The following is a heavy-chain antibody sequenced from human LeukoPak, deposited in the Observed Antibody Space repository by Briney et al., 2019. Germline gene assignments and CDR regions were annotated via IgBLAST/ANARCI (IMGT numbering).Heavy chain of an antibody. CDR2: ISSSGSTI. Sequence: GGSLRLSCAASGFTFSSYEMNWVRQAPGKGLEWVSYISSSGSTIYYADSVKGRFTISRDNAKNSLYLQMNSLRAEDTAVYYCATTRIVAAGLTDVWGQGTTVTVSS. D-gene: IGHD6-13*01. CDR3: ATTRIVAAGLTDV. J-gene: IGHJ6*02. V-gene: IGHV3-48*03. CDR1: GFTFSSYE.